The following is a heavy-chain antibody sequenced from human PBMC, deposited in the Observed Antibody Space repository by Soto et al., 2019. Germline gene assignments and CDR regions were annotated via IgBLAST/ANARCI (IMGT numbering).Heavy chain of an antibody. Sequence: QVHLQQCGAGLLKPSETLSLTCAVDGGSFSGYYWSWIRQPPGKGLARIVEINHSGSTNYNLSLKSRVSISVGTSNNQFALKLSSVTAADTAVYYCARARGDGYNQHWDVDLWGRGTLVTVSS. CDR1: GGSFSGYY. CDR3: ARARGDGYNQHWDVDL. D-gene: IGHD3-10*01. J-gene: IGHJ2*01. CDR2: INHSGST. V-gene: IGHV4-34*01.